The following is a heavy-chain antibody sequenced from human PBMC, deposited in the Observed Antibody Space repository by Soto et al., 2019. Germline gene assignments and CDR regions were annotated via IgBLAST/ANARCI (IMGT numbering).Heavy chain of an antibody. CDR3: VKGVGATMVGWYFDL. Sequence: PGGSLRLSCSASGFTFSSYDMHWVRQAPGKGLEYVSAISSNGGSTYYADSVKGRFTISRDNSKNTLYVQMSSLRTEDTAVYYCVKGVGATMVGWYFDLWGRGTLVTVSS. D-gene: IGHD1-26*01. V-gene: IGHV3-64D*08. J-gene: IGHJ2*01. CDR2: ISSNGGST. CDR1: GFTFSSYD.